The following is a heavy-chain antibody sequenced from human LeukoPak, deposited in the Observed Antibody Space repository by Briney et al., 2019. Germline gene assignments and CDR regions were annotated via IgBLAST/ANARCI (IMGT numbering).Heavy chain of an antibody. CDR2: ISSGSSYI. V-gene: IGHV3-21*01. CDR3: AREGRQLGSGPYFDY. J-gene: IGHJ4*02. Sequence: PGGSLRLSCAASGFTFSSYSMNWVRQAPGKGLEWVSSISSGSSYIYYADSVKGRFTISRDNAKNSLYLQMNSLRAEDTAVYYCAREGRQLGSGPYFDYWGQGTLVTVSS. CDR1: GFTFSSYS. D-gene: IGHD6-6*01.